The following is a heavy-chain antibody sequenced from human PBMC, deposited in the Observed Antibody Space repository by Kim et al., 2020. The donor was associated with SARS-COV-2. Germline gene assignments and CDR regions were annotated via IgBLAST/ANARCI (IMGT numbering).Heavy chain of an antibody. CDR3: TSRYYYDSSGYYSDYYYGMDV. J-gene: IGHJ6*02. CDR1: GFTFSGSA. Sequence: GGSLRLSCAASGFTFSGSAMHWVRQASGKGLEWVGRIRSKANSYSTAYVEWGKGRFTISSEDSKYPAYLQMNSRKTEDTAVYYCTSRYYYDSSGYYSDYYYGMDVWGQGTTVTFSS. D-gene: IGHD3-22*01. V-gene: IGHV3-73*01. CDR2: IRSKANSYST.